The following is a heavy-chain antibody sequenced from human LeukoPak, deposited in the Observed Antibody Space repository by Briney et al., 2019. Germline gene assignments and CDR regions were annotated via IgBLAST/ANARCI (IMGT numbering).Heavy chain of an antibody. CDR3: ARDTRGGYSSSSPLSY. D-gene: IGHD6-6*01. CDR2: IIPILGIA. J-gene: IGHJ4*02. V-gene: IGHV1-69*04. Sequence: SVKVSCKASGGTFSSYAISWVRQAPGQGLEWMGRIIPILGIANYAQKFQGRVTITADKSTSTAYMELSSLRSEDTAVYYCARDTRGGYSSSSPLSYCGQGTVITVSS. CDR1: GGTFSSYA.